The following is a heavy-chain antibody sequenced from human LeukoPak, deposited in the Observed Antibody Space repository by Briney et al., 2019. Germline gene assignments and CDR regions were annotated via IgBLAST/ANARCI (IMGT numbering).Heavy chain of an antibody. V-gene: IGHV1-2*02. CDR2: INHNSGGT. CDR1: GYTLTRYY. J-gene: IGHJ5*02. Sequence: ASVKVSCKASGYTLTRYYMHWVRQAPGQGLEWMGWINHNSGGTNYAQKFQGRVTMTRDTSISTAYMELSRLRSDDTAVYYCARGEDIVVVVAAPRTPWGQGTLVTVSS. D-gene: IGHD2-15*01. CDR3: ARGEDIVVVVAAPRTP.